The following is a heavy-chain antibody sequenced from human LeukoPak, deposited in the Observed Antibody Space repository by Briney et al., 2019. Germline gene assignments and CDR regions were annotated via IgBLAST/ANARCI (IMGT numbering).Heavy chain of an antibody. J-gene: IGHJ4*02. CDR3: ARDDYGDTHDY. Sequence: GASVKVSCKTSSYTFTTYGISWVRQAPGQGLEWMGIINPSGGSTSYAQKFQGRVTMTRDTSTSTVYMELSSLRSEDTAVYYCARDDYGDTHDYWGQGTLVTVSS. V-gene: IGHV1-46*01. D-gene: IGHD4-17*01. CDR2: INPSGGST. CDR1: SYTFTTYG.